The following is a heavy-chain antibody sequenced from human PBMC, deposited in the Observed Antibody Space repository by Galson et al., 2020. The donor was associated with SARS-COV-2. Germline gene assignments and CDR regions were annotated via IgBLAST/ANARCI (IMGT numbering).Heavy chain of an antibody. J-gene: IGHJ6*02. CDR2: ISYDGSNK. Sequence: GESLKISCAASGFTFSSYGMHWVRQAPGKGLEWVAVISYDGSNKYYADSVKGRFTISRDNSKNTLYLQMNSLRAEDTAVYYCAYQLLFYYYGMDVWGQGTTVTVSS. CDR1: GFTFSSYG. CDR3: AYQLLFYYYGMDV. D-gene: IGHD2-2*01. V-gene: IGHV3-30*03.